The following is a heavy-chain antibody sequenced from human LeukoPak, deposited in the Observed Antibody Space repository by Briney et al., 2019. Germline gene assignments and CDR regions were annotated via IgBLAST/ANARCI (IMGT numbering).Heavy chain of an antibody. J-gene: IGHJ3*02. CDR2: IKKDGSEK. CDR3: ARGASVVPGIDNAFDI. Sequence: GGSLRLSCAASGFTFSSHWMSWVRQAPGKGLEWVANIKKDGSEKYYVDAVKGRFTISRDNAKKSLYLQMNSLRADDTALYYCARGASVVPGIDNAFDIWGQGTMVTVSS. CDR1: GFTFSSHW. D-gene: IGHD6-19*01. V-gene: IGHV3-7*01.